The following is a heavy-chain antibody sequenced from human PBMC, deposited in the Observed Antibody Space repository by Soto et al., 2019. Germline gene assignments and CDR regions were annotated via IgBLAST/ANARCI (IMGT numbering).Heavy chain of an antibody. V-gene: IGHV3-30*18. CDR2: ISYDGSNE. D-gene: IGHD1-26*01. J-gene: IGHJ4*02. Sequence: GGSLRLSCAASGFTFSTYGMHWVRQPPGKGLEWLAVISYDGSNEYYADSVKGRFTISRDNSKNTLYLQMNSLRAEDTAMYYCAKAGDSGSYYVPFDYWGQGTLVTVSS. CDR3: AKAGDSGSYYVPFDY. CDR1: GFTFSTYG.